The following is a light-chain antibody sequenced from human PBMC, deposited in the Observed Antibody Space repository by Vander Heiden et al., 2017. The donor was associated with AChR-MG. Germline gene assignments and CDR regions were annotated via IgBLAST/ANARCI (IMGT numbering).Light chain of an antibody. V-gene: IGKV1-8*01. CDR3: QQDDSYPPT. Sequence: AIRMTQSPSSLSASTGDRVTITCRASQGISSYLAWYQQKPGKAPKLLIYAASTLQSGVPSRFSGSGSGTDFTLTISCLQSEDFATYYCQQDDSYPPTFGQRTKVEIK. CDR1: QGISSY. J-gene: IGKJ1*01. CDR2: AAS.